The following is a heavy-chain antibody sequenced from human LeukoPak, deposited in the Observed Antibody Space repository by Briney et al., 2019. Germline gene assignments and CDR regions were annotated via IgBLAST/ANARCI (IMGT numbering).Heavy chain of an antibody. CDR2: ISSSSSYI. V-gene: IGHV3-21*01. J-gene: IGHJ4*02. CDR1: GFTFSYHW. CDR3: ARADSSGYYYFDY. D-gene: IGHD3-22*01. Sequence: GSLTLSCAASGFTFSYHWMTWVRQAPGKGLEWASSISSSSSYIYYADSVKGRFTISRDNAKNSLYLQMNSLRAEDTAVYYCARADSSGYYYFDYWGQGTLVTVSS.